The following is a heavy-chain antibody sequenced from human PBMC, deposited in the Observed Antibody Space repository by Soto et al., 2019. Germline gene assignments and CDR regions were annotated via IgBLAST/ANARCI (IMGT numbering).Heavy chain of an antibody. D-gene: IGHD4-17*01. V-gene: IGHV2-5*02. CDR3: AHRRLQDDYGDEFDY. J-gene: IGHJ4*02. Sequence: QITLKESGPTLVKPTQTLTLTCTFSGFSLSTSGVGVGWIRQPPGKALEWLALIYWDDDKRYSPSLKSRLTITKDTSKNQVVLTMTNMDPVDTATYYCAHRRLQDDYGDEFDYWGQGTLVTVSS. CDR1: GFSLSTSGVG. CDR2: IYWDDDK.